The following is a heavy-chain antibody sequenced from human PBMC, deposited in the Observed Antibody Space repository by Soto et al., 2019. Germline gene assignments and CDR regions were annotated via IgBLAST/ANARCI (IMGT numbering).Heavy chain of an antibody. V-gene: IGHV1-18*01. CDR1: GYAFTSYG. Sequence: ASVKVSCKASGYAFTSYGISWVRQAPGQGLEWMGWISAYNGNTNYAQKLQGRVTMTTDTSTSTAYMELRSLRSDDTAVYYCARPSFRDWLNDYWGQGILVTVSS. CDR3: ARPSFRDWLNDY. CDR2: ISAYNGNT. J-gene: IGHJ4*02. D-gene: IGHD3-9*01.